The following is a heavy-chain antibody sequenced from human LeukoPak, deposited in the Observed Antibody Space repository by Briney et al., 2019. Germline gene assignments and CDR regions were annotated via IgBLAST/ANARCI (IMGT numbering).Heavy chain of an antibody. CDR3: ARAGYSGFFDYYMDV. CDR2: IYTSGST. J-gene: IGHJ6*03. V-gene: IGHV4-61*02. D-gene: IGHD1-26*01. CDR1: GGSISSGNYY. Sequence: PSQTLSLTCTVSGGSISSGNYYWSWIRQPAGKGLEWIGRIYTSGSTNYNPSLKSRVTISVDTSKNQFSLKLSSVTAADTAVYYCARAGYSGFFDYYMDVWGKGTTVTVSS.